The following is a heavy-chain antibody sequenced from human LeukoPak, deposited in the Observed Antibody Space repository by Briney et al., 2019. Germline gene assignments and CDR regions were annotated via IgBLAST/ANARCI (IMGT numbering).Heavy chain of an antibody. CDR1: GYTLTELS. V-gene: IGHV1-24*01. Sequence: SVKVSCKVSGYTLTELSMHWVRQAPGKGLEWMGGFDPEDGETTYAQKFQGRVTMTEDTSTDTAYMELSSLRSEDTAVYYCATLQPTITIFGVVIMPHYYYYGMDVWGQGTTVTVSS. J-gene: IGHJ6*02. CDR2: FDPEDGET. CDR3: ATLQPTITIFGVVIMPHYYYYGMDV. D-gene: IGHD3-3*01.